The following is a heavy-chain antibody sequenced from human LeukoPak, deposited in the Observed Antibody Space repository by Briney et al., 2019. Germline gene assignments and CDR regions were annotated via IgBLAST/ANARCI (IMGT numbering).Heavy chain of an antibody. J-gene: IGHJ4*02. V-gene: IGHV3-23*01. CDR3: AKDKGSSSWFDY. CDR1: GFTFSSYG. D-gene: IGHD6-13*01. Sequence: GTLRLSCAASGFTFSSYGMSWVRPAPGKGLEWVSAISGSGGSTYYADSVKGRFTISRDNSKNTLYLQMNSLRAEDTAVYYCAKDKGSSSWFDYWGQGTLVTVSS. CDR2: ISGSGGST.